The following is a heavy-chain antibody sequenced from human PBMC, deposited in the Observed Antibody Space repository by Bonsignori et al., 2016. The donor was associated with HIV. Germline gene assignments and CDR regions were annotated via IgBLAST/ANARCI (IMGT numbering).Heavy chain of an antibody. D-gene: IGHD3-22*01. CDR2: ISSSGSTI. V-gene: IGHV3-48*03. J-gene: IGHJ4*02. CDR3: ARGPTGYDSSGLDY. Sequence: LSLTCAASGFIFTNSEMNWVRQAPGKGLEWISYISSSGSTIYYADSVKGRFTISRDNAKNSLYLQTDSLRAEDTAVYYCARGPTGYDSSGLDYWGQGTLVTVSS. CDR1: GFIFTNSE.